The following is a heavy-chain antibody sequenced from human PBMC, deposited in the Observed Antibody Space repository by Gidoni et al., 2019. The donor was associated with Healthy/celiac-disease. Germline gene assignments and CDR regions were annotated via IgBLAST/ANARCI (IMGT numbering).Heavy chain of an antibody. CDR3: ASGCSSTICYDALWYYYYGMDV. D-gene: IGHD2-2*01. CDR2: IIPIFGTS. Sequence: QVQLVQSGAEVKTPGSSVKVSCKASGGNFSSYAITWVRQAPGQGLEWMGGIIPIFGTSNYAQKFQGRVTITADKSTSTAYMELSSLRSEDTAVYYCASGCSSTICYDALWYYYYGMDVWGQGTTVTVSS. CDR1: GGNFSSYA. J-gene: IGHJ6*02. V-gene: IGHV1-69*06.